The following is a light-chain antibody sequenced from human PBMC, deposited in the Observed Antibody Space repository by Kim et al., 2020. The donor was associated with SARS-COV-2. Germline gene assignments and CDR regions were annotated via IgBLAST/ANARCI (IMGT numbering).Light chain of an antibody. J-gene: IGLJ2*01. CDR1: DLGDKY. CDR2: EDT. CDR3: QAWDSTTVV. Sequence: VSPGQTATITCSGHDLGDKYVSWYQQKPGQSPVLVINEDTKRPSGIPERFSGSNSGNTATLTIGGTQAVDEADYYCQAWDSTTVVFGGGTQLTVL. V-gene: IGLV3-1*01.